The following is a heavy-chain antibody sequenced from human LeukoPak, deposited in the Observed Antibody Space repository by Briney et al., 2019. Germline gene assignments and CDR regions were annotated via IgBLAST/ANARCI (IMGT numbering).Heavy chain of an antibody. V-gene: IGHV3-11*04. Sequence: GGSLRLSCAASGFTFSDYYMSWIRQAPGKGLEWVSYISSSGSTIYYADSVKGRFTISRDNAKNSLNLQMNSLRAEDTAVYYCASGSSGTYYYFDYWGLGTLVTVSS. CDR1: GFTFSDYY. CDR2: ISSSGSTI. CDR3: ASGSSGTYYYFDY. J-gene: IGHJ4*02. D-gene: IGHD1-26*01.